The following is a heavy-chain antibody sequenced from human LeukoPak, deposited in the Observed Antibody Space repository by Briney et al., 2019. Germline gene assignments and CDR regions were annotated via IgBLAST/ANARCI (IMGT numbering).Heavy chain of an antibody. CDR3: ARVNGRGGYSYGNDY. J-gene: IGHJ4*02. CDR2: ISAYNGNT. D-gene: IGHD5-18*01. CDR1: GYTFTSYG. Sequence: GASVKVSCKASGYTFTSYGISWVRQAPGQGLEWMGWISAYNGNTNYAQKLQGRVTMTTDTSTSTAYMELRSLRSDDTAVYYCARVNGRGGYSYGNDYWGQGTLVTVSS. V-gene: IGHV1-18*01.